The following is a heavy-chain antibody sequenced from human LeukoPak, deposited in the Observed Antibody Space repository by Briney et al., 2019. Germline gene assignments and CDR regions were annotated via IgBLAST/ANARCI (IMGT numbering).Heavy chain of an antibody. V-gene: IGHV4-59*01. CDR1: GDSISSYY. Sequence: SETLSLTCTVSGDSISSYYWSWIRQPPGKGLEWIGYIYYSGSTNYNPSLKSRVTISVDTSKNQFSLKLRSVTAADTAVYYCARGITMVRGVMPSDAFDIWGQGAMVTVSS. D-gene: IGHD3-10*01. J-gene: IGHJ3*02. CDR3: ARGITMVRGVMPSDAFDI. CDR2: IYYSGST.